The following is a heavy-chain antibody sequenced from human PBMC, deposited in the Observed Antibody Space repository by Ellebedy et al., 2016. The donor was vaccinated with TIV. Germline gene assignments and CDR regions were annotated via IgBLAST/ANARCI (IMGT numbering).Heavy chain of an antibody. D-gene: IGHD5-12*01. CDR1: GGSISSSSYY. CDR2: IYYSGST. J-gene: IGHJ4*02. CDR3: AGRRGYSGYVSSPGNFDY. V-gene: IGHV4-39*07. Sequence: MPSETLSLTCTVSGGSISSSSYYWGWIRQPPGKGLEWIGSIYYSGSTNYNPSLKSRVTISVDTSKNQFSLKLSSVTAADTAVYYCAGRRGYSGYVSSPGNFDYWGQGTLVTVSS.